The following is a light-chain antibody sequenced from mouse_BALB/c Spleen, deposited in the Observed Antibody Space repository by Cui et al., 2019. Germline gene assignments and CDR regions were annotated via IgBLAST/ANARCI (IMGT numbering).Light chain of an antibody. Sequence: DIKMTQSPSSISASLGERVTITCKASQDINSYLSWFQQKPGKSPKTLIYRANRLVDGVPSRFSGSGSGQDYSLTISSLEYEDMGIYYCLQYDEFPLTFGAGTKLELK. CDR1: QDINSY. CDR2: RAN. CDR3: LQYDEFPLT. V-gene: IGKV14-111*01. J-gene: IGKJ5*01.